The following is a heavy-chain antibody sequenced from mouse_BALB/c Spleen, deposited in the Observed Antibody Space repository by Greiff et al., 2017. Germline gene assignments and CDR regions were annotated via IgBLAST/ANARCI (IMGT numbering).Heavy chain of an antibody. V-gene: IGHV1-66*01. Sequence: QVQLQQSGPELVKPGASVTISCKASGYSFTSYYIHWVKQRPGQGLEWIGWFFPGSGNTKYNEKFKGKATLTADTSSSTAYMQLSSLTSEDSAVYFCARTRDSSGYWGQGTTLTVSS. CDR1: GYSFTSYY. D-gene: IGHD3-2*01. CDR3: ARTRDSSGY. J-gene: IGHJ2*01. CDR2: FFPGSGNT.